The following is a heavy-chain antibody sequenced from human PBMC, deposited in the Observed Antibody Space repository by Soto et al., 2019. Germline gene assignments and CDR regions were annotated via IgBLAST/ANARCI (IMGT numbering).Heavy chain of an antibody. J-gene: IGHJ4*02. Sequence: GASVKVSCKASGYTFTSYAMHWVRQAPGQRLEWMGWINAGNGNTKYSQKFQGRVTITRDTTASTAYMELSSLRSEDTAVYYCSSAGPHSPFDYWGQGTLVTVPQ. V-gene: IGHV1-3*01. CDR1: GYTFTSYA. CDR2: INAGNGNT. D-gene: IGHD6-19*01. CDR3: SSAGPHSPFDY.